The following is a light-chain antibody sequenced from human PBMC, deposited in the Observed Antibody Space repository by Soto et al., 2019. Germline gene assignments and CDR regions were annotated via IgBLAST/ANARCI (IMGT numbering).Light chain of an antibody. CDR3: SSYASGSSSSTLI. CDR2: DVN. CDR1: SSDVGGYSY. J-gene: IGLJ1*01. V-gene: IGLV2-14*01. Sequence: QSALTQPASVSGSPGQSITISCTGTSSDVGGYSYVSWYQQHPGKAPKVVIYDVNNRPSGVSNRFSGSKSGNTASLTISGLRTEDEADYYCSSYASGSSSSTLIFGTGTKVTVL.